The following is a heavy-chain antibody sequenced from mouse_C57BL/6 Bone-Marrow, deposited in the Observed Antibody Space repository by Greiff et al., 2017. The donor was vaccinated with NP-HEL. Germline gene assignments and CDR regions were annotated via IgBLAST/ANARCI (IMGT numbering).Heavy chain of an antibody. J-gene: IGHJ3*01. CDR1: GYTFTEYT. V-gene: IGHV1-62-2*01. CDR2: FYPGSGSI. D-gene: IGHD2-1*01. Sequence: VQRVESGAELVKPGASVKLSCKASGYTFTEYTIHWVKQRSGQGLEWIGWFYPGSGSIKYNEKFKDKATLTADKSSSTAYMELSRLTSEDSAVYCCARHEGPHCYDNPWFAYWGQGTLVTVSA. CDR3: ARHEGPHCYDNPWFAY.